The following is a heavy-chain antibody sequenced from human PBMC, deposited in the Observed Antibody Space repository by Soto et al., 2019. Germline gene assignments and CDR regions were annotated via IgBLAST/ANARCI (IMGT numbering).Heavy chain of an antibody. D-gene: IGHD3-3*01. CDR2: INPNSGGT. V-gene: IGHV1-2*04. CDR3: ASYYDFWSGWNYYYGMDV. J-gene: IGHJ6*02. Sequence: ASVKVSCKASGYTFTGYYIHWVRQAPGQGLEWLGWINPNSGGTNYAQKFQGWVTMTRDTSISTAYMELRRLRSDGTAVYYCASYYDFWSGWNYYYGMDVWGQGTTVTVSS. CDR1: GYTFTGYY.